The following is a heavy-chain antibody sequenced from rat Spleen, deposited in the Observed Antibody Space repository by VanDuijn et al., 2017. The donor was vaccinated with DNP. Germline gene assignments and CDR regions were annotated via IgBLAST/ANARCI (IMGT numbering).Heavy chain of an antibody. CDR1: GYTFTTYY. CDR3: ARRRLPYWYFDF. V-gene: IGHV1-43*01. CDR2: INTGSGGT. Sequence: QVQLQQSGAELAKPGSSVQISCKASGYTFTTYYISWIKQTTGQGLEYIGYINTGSGGTNYNEKFKGKATLTVDKSSSTAFMQLSSLTPDDSAVYHCARRRLPYWYFDFWGPGTMVTVSS. J-gene: IGHJ1*01. D-gene: IGHD1-4*01.